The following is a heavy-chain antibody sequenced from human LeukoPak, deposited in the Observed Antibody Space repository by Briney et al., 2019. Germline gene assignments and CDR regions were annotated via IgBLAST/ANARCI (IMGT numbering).Heavy chain of an antibody. J-gene: IGHJ6*03. CDR3: ARGPPRGKYYYMDV. V-gene: IGHV3-13*01. D-gene: IGHD1-1*01. CDR2: IGTASDT. CDR1: GFTFSSFD. Sequence: GGSLRLSCAASGFTFSSFDMHWVRQPTGQGLEWVSTIGTASDTYYPGSVEGRFTLSRDNAKNSLYLQMNSLTAGDTAMYYCARGPPRGKYYYMDVWGKGTTVTVSS.